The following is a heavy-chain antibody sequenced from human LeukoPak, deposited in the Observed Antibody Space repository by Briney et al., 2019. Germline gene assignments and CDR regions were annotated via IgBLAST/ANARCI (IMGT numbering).Heavy chain of an antibody. CDR1: GFTFSSYW. D-gene: IGHD6-13*01. J-gene: IGHJ4*02. Sequence: GGSLRLSCAASGFTFSSYWMHWVRQAPGKGLVWVSRINTDGSSTSYADSVKGRFTISRDNAKNTLYLQMNSLRAEDTAVYYCTREGILAGVDYWGQGTLVTVSS. CDR3: TREGILAGVDY. V-gene: IGHV3-74*01. CDR2: INTDGSST.